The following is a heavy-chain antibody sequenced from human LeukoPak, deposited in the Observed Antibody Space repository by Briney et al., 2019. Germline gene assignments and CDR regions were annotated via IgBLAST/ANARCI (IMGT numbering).Heavy chain of an antibody. V-gene: IGHV3-30*18. CDR1: GFTFSGYG. Sequence: GRSLRLSCAASGFTFSGYGMHWVRQAPGKRLEWVAVISYDGSNKYYADSVKGRFTISRDNSKNTLYLQMNSLRAGDTAVYYCAKEYYYYGMDVWGQGTTVTVSS. CDR3: AKEYYYYGMDV. CDR2: ISYDGSNK. J-gene: IGHJ6*02.